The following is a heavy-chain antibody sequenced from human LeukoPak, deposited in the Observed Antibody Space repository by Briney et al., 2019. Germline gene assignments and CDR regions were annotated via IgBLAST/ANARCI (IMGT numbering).Heavy chain of an antibody. Sequence: SETLSLTCSVSGGSMNSYYWSWIRQSPGKGLEWIGYTYYIGSPNYNPSLKSRVAISVDTSKNQFSLRLTSVTAADTAVYYCARDRHDSTGYYYDYWGQGALVTVSS. CDR1: GGSMNSYY. V-gene: IGHV4-59*01. D-gene: IGHD3-22*01. J-gene: IGHJ4*02. CDR3: ARDRHDSTGYYYDY. CDR2: TYYIGSP.